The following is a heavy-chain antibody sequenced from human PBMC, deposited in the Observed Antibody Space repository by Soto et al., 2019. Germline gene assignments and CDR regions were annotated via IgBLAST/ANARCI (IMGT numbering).Heavy chain of an antibody. CDR3: AREAKQRLGDYYIGLDV. Sequence: PSDTQSRTCAGSCGSITPFPWSWFRQPAGGGLEWIGPSSLSGNTDYNPSLRSRLTMSFDTSKSQFSLRFTSVTAAETAVYYCAREAKQRLGDYYIGLDVLRQGTAVTVSS. D-gene: IGHD3-10*01. CDR2: SSLSGNT. J-gene: IGHJ6*02. V-gene: IGHV4-4*07. CDR1: CGSITPFP.